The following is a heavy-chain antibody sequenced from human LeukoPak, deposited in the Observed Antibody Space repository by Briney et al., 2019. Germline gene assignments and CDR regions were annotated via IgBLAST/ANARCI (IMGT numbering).Heavy chain of an antibody. CDR2: IYSGGST. CDR3: ARVGGGYYDSSGYDY. V-gene: IGHV3-66*01. D-gene: IGHD3-22*01. Sequence: GGSLRLSCAASGFTVSSNYMSWVRQAPGKGLEWVSVIYSGGSTYYADSVKGRFTISRDNSKNTLYLQMDSLRAEDTAVYYCARVGGGYYDSSGYDYWGQGTLVTVSS. J-gene: IGHJ4*02. CDR1: GFTVSSNY.